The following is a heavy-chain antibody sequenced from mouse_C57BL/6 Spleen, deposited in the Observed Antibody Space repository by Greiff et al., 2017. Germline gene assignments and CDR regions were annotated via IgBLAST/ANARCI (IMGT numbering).Heavy chain of an antibody. Sequence: EVKLQESGGGLVQPKGSLKLSCAASGFSFNTYAMNWVRQAPGKGLEWVARIRSKSNNYATYYADSVKDRFTISRDDSESMLYLQMNNLKTEDTAMYYCVRHEGNYWGQGTLVTVSA. V-gene: IGHV10-1*01. CDR1: GFSFNTYA. CDR3: VRHEGNY. J-gene: IGHJ3*01. CDR2: IRSKSNNYAT.